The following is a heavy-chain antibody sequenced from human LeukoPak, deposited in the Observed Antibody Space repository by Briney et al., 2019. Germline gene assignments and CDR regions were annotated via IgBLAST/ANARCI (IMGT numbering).Heavy chain of an antibody. V-gene: IGHV1-46*01. CDR3: ARDLLDCSGGSCYRIVAFDI. Sequence: ASVKVSCKACGYTFTSYYMHWVRQAPGQGLEGMGIINPSGGSRSYAQKFQVRVTMTRDTSTSTVYMELSSLRSEDTAVYYCARDLLDCSGGSCYRIVAFDIWGQGTMVTVSS. CDR2: INPSGGSR. CDR1: GYTFTSYY. J-gene: IGHJ3*02. D-gene: IGHD2-15*01.